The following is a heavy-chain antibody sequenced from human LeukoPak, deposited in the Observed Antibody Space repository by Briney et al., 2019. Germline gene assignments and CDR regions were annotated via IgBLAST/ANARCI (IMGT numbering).Heavy chain of an antibody. V-gene: IGHV1-69*13. CDR1: GGTFSSYA. CDR3: ARGLTFWGYDFWSGYTDY. D-gene: IGHD3-3*01. J-gene: IGHJ4*02. CDR2: IIPIFGTA. Sequence: SVKVSCTASGGTFSSYAISWVRQAPGQGLEWMGGIIPIFGTANYAQKFQGRVTITADESTSTAYMELSRLRSDDTAVYYCARGLTFWGYDFWSGYTDYWGQGTLVTVSS.